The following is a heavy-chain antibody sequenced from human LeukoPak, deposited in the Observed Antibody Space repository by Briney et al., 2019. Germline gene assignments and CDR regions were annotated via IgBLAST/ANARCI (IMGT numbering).Heavy chain of an antibody. Sequence: GASVRVSCKASGYTFIDYYMHWVRQAPGQGLEWMGWINPNSGGTKYAQKFQGRVTMTRDTSISTAYMELSGVRYDDTAVYYCARDKSCSTSSCGNSHMDVWGKGTTVTVSS. CDR2: INPNSGGT. CDR3: ARDKSCSTSSCGNSHMDV. J-gene: IGHJ6*03. V-gene: IGHV1-2*02. D-gene: IGHD2-2*01. CDR1: GYTFIDYY.